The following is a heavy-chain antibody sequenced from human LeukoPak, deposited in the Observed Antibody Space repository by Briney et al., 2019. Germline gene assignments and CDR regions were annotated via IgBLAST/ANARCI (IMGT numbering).Heavy chain of an antibody. Sequence: GGSLRLSCATSGFIFSSYWMCWVRQAPGKGLEWVANIKSDGSEENYGDSVKGRFTISRDNAKNSLYLQMNSLRVEDTAVYYCARGDLWLGHWGQGSLVTVSS. J-gene: IGHJ4*02. D-gene: IGHD3-10*01. CDR1: GFIFSSYW. CDR3: ARGDLWLGH. CDR2: IKSDGSEE. V-gene: IGHV3-7*01.